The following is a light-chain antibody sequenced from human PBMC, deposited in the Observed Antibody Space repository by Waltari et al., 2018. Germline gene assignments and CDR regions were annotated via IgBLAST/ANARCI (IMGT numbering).Light chain of an antibody. Sequence: QSVLTQPPSASGTPGPTITIPCSGTTSNIGRTYVYWYQQFPGTAPKLSVYRNKERPSGVRDRISGSKSGTSASRAISGLRSEDEADYYCATWDGSLTAWVFGGGTKVTVL. CDR2: RNK. J-gene: IGLJ3*02. CDR1: TSNIGRTY. CDR3: ATWDGSLTAWV. V-gene: IGLV1-47*01.